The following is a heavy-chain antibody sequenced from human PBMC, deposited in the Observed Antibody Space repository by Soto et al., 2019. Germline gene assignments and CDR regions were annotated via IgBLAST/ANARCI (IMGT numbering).Heavy chain of an antibody. D-gene: IGHD2-2*02. V-gene: IGHV1-18*04. Sequence: QVQLVQSGAEVKKPGASVKVSCKASGYTFTSYGISWVRQAPGQGLEWMGWISAYNGNTNYAQKLQGRVTMTTDTSTSTAYMELRSLRSDATSVYYCARDRDIVVVPAAISNYYYGMDVWGQGTTVTVSS. CDR2: ISAYNGNT. J-gene: IGHJ6*02. CDR3: ARDRDIVVVPAAISNYYYGMDV. CDR1: GYTFTSYG.